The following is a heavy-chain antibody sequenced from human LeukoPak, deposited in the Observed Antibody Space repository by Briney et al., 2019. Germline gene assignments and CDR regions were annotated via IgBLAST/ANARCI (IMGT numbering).Heavy chain of an antibody. Sequence: PGGSLRLSCAASGFTFGSYDIYWVRQGPGKGLEWVSVIYSGGSTYYADSVKGRFTISRDNSKNTLYLEMNSLRAGDTAVYYCARVLIQLWAFDYWGQGTLVTVSS. D-gene: IGHD5-18*01. CDR2: IYSGGST. CDR3: ARVLIQLWAFDY. V-gene: IGHV3-53*01. J-gene: IGHJ4*02. CDR1: GFTFGSYD.